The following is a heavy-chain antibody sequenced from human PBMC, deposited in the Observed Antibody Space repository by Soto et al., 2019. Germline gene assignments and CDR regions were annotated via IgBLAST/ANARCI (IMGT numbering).Heavy chain of an antibody. J-gene: IGHJ6*02. CDR1: GFTFGDYA. Sequence: GGSLRLSCTASGFTFGDYAMSWVRQAPGKGLEWVGFIRSKAYGGTTEYAASVKGRFTISRDDSKSIAYLQMNSLKTEDTAVYYCTRVRGITIFGVVMDYYYYGMDVWGQGTTVTVS. D-gene: IGHD3-3*01. V-gene: IGHV3-49*04. CDR3: TRVRGITIFGVVMDYYYYGMDV. CDR2: IRSKAYGGTT.